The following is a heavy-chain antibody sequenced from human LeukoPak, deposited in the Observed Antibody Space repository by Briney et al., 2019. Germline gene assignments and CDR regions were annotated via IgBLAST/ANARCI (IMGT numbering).Heavy chain of an antibody. V-gene: IGHV4-31*03. Sequence: SETLSLTCTVSGGSISSGGYYWSWIRQHPGKGLEWIGYIYYSGSTYYNPSLKSRVTISVDTSKNQFSLKLSSVTAADTAVYYCARGGYDSSGYDYYYYYMDVWGRGTTVTVSS. CDR2: IYYSGST. J-gene: IGHJ6*03. D-gene: IGHD3-22*01. CDR1: GGSISSGGYY. CDR3: ARGGYDSSGYDYYYYYMDV.